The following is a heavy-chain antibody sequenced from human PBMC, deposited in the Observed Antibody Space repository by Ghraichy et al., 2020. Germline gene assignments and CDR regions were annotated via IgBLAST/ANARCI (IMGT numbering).Heavy chain of an antibody. V-gene: IGHV4-59*01. Sequence: SETLSLTCTVSGGSISSYYWSWIRQPPGKGLEWIGYIYYSGSTNYNPSLKSRVTISVDTSKNQFSLKLSSVTAADTAVYYCARLPYDFWSGYYPPSRFDPWGQGTLVTVSS. J-gene: IGHJ5*02. CDR2: IYYSGST. CDR3: ARLPYDFWSGYYPPSRFDP. CDR1: GGSISSYY. D-gene: IGHD3-3*01.